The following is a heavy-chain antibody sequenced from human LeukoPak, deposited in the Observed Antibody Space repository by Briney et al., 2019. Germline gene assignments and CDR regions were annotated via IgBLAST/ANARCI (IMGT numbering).Heavy chain of an antibody. CDR2: IYYSGST. J-gene: IGHJ4*02. Sequence: PSETLSLTCTVSGGSISSSSYYWGWIRQPPGKGLEWIGSIYYSGSTYYNPSLKSRVTISVDTSKNQFSLKLSSVTAADTAVYYCARVDMRRRYDSLGYYFDYWGQGTLVTVSS. D-gene: IGHD3-3*01. CDR1: GGSISSSSYY. CDR3: ARVDMRRRYDSLGYYFDY. V-gene: IGHV4-39*01.